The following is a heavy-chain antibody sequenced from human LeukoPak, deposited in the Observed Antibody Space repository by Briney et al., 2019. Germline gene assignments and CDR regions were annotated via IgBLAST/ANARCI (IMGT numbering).Heavy chain of an antibody. CDR1: GGSISSYY. D-gene: IGHD5-12*01. Sequence: SETLSLTCTVSGGSISSYYWSWIRQPPGKGLEWIGYIYYSGSTNYNPSLKSRVTISVDTSKNQFSLKLSSVTAADTAVYYCASVDFGYFDYWGQGTLVTVSS. V-gene: IGHV4-59*08. CDR2: IYYSGST. CDR3: ASVDFGYFDY. J-gene: IGHJ4*02.